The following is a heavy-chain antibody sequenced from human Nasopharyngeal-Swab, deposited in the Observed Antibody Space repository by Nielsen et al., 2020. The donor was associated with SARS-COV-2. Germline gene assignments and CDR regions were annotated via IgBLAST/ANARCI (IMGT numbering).Heavy chain of an antibody. J-gene: IGHJ6*03. Sequence: GESLKISCAASGFTFSSYAMHWVRQAPGKGLEYVSAISSNGGSTYYANSVKGRFTIFRDNSKNTLYLQMGSLRAEDMAVYYCARETGFWSGPPRYYYYYMDVWGKGTTVTVSS. V-gene: IGHV3-64*01. CDR2: ISSNGGST. CDR3: ARETGFWSGPPRYYYYYMDV. D-gene: IGHD3-3*01. CDR1: GFTFSSYA.